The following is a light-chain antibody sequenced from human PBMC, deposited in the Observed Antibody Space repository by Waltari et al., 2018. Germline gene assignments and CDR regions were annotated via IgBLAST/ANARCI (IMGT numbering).Light chain of an antibody. CDR1: SSNIGSNY. CDR2: RNN. V-gene: IGLV1-47*01. Sequence: QSVLTQPPSASGTPGQRVTISCSGSSSNIGSNYVYWYQQLPGTAPKLLIYRNNQRPSGGPDRFAGSKSGTSASLAISGLRSEDEADYYCAAWDDSLSGRGVFGGGTKLTVL. CDR3: AAWDDSLSGRGV. J-gene: IGLJ3*02.